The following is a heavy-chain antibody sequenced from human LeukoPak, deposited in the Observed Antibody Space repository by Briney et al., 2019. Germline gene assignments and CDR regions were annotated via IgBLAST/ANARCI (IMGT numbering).Heavy chain of an antibody. J-gene: IGHJ4*02. D-gene: IGHD6-19*01. Sequence: SETLSLTCTVSGGSISSGGYFWSWIRQHPGKGLEWIGYIYYSGSTYYNPSLKSRVTISVDTSKDQFSLKLSSVTAADTAVYYCARAAGYSSGWYLDYWGQGTLVTVSS. CDR1: GGSISSGGYF. CDR2: IYYSGST. CDR3: ARAAGYSSGWYLDY. V-gene: IGHV4-31*03.